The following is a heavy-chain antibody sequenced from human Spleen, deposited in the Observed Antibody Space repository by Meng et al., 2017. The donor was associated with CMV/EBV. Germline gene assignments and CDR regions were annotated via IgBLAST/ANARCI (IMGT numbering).Heavy chain of an antibody. V-gene: IGHV4-31*02. CDR1: GASIPHGGYY. D-gene: IGHD1-1*01. CDR2: IYFSGVT. CDR3: AKTDSREGGFDS. J-gene: IGHJ4*02. Sequence: GSGASIPHGGYYWGCIRQHPERGLDWIGFIYFSGVTYYNPSLKSRITISVDASKRQFFLKLNSVTAADTAVYYCAKTDSREGGFDSWGQGTLVTVSS.